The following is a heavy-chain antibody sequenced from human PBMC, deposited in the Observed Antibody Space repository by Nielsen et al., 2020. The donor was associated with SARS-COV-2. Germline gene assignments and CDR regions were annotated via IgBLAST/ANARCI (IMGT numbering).Heavy chain of an antibody. CDR2: ISSGGSKK. CDR1: GFTFDNFA. J-gene: IGHJ4*02. CDR3: ARGRRDYHMLTGDFDS. D-gene: IGHD3-9*01. Sequence: GSLKISCVASGFTFDNFAMHWVRQAPGKGLEWVALISSGGSKKYYRNSVKGRFTFSRDNSKNILLLQMNDLRTEDTATYYCARGRRDYHMLTGDFDSWGQGTLVTVSS. V-gene: IGHV3-30*03.